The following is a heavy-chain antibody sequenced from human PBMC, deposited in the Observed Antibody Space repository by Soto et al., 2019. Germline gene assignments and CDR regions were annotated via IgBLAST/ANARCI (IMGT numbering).Heavy chain of an antibody. CDR2: IHHSGST. D-gene: IGHD2-15*01. V-gene: IGHV4-4*02. J-gene: IGHJ6*03. CDR1: GGSISISNW. CDR3: ARVGYYFYMDV. Sequence: QVQLQESGPGLVKPSETLSLTCAVSGGSISISNWWSWVRQTPGKGLEWIGQIHHSGSTNYSPSLTSPVTISVDKSKNQCSLKMNAVTAADAAVYYCARVGYYFYMDVWGKGTTVTVSS.